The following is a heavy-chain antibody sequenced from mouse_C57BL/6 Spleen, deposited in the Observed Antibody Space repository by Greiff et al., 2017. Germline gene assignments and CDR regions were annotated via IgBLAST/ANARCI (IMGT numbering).Heavy chain of an antibody. Sequence: VQLQQPGAELVKPGASVKLSCKASGYTFTSYWMHWVKQRPGRGLEWIGRIDPNSGGTKYNEKFKCKATLTVDKPSSTAYMQLSSLTSEDSAVYYCAREIYDGYWRFAYWGQGTLVTVSA. CDR2: IDPNSGGT. CDR1: GYTFTSYW. CDR3: AREIYDGYWRFAY. V-gene: IGHV1-72*01. J-gene: IGHJ3*01. D-gene: IGHD2-3*01.